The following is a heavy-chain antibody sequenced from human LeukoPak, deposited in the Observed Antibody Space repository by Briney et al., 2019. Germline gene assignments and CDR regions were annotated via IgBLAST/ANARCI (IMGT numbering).Heavy chain of an antibody. CDR2: INPNSGGT. CDR3: ARNLAKHSNYPDY. V-gene: IGHV1-2*02. D-gene: IGHD4-11*01. Sequence: GASVKVSCKASGYTFTGYYMHWLRQAPGQGLEWMGWINPNSGGTNYAQKFQGRVTMTRDTSISTAYMELSRLRSADTAVYYCARNLAKHSNYPDYWGQGTLVTVSS. CDR1: GYTFTGYY. J-gene: IGHJ4*02.